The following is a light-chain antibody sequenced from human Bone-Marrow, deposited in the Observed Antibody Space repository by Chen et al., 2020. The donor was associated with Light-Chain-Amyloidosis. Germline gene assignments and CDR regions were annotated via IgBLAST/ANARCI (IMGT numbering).Light chain of an antibody. Sequence: QSALTQPASVSGSPGQSITISCTGSSSDVGTYNLVSWYQHHPGKAPKLIIYEAKKRPSGVSNRFSGSRSGYMASLTISGLQAEDEADYYCCSYAGRGKMFGGGTKLTVL. CDR3: CSYAGRGKM. CDR2: EAK. J-gene: IGLJ3*02. CDR1: SSDVGTYNL. V-gene: IGLV2-23*01.